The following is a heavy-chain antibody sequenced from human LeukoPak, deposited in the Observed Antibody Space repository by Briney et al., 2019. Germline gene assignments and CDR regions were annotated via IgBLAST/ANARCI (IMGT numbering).Heavy chain of an antibody. Sequence: GGSLRLSCAASGFTFSSYAMNWVRQAPGKGLEWVSGISGSGDSTYYADSVKGRFTISRDNSKNTLYLQINSLRAEDTAVYYCAKDARRLARILGRETRYYYYYYMDVWGKGTTVTVSS. V-gene: IGHV3-23*01. J-gene: IGHJ6*03. CDR3: AKDARRLARILGRETRYYYYYYMDV. CDR1: GFTFSSYA. CDR2: ISGSGDST. D-gene: IGHD5-12*01.